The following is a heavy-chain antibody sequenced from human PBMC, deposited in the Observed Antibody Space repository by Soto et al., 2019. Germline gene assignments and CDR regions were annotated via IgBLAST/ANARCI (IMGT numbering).Heavy chain of an antibody. CDR2: LGTAGDT. Sequence: EVQLVESGGGWLQLGGSLSLSCAASGLTFSSYDMHWVRKVTGKGWDWVSALGTAGDTYYPGSVKGRFTISRENAKNSLYLQMNSLRAGDTAVYYCARARYSGYEGGPGFDYWGQGTLVTVSS. CDR3: ARARYSGYEGGPGFDY. J-gene: IGHJ4*02. CDR1: GLTFSSYD. D-gene: IGHD5-12*01. V-gene: IGHV3-13*01.